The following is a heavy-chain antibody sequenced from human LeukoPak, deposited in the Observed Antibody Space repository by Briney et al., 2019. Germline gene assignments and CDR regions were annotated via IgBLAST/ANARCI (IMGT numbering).Heavy chain of an antibody. V-gene: IGHV4-59*08. CDR3: ARRTMTTADAFDI. CDR1: GGSISSHF. J-gene: IGHJ3*02. CDR2: IYYSGST. D-gene: IGHD4-17*01. Sequence: PSETLSLTCTVSGGSISSHFWSWIRQPPGKGLEWIAYIYYSGSTDYNPSLKSRVTISVDTSKNQFSLKLSSVTAADTAVYYCARRTMTTADAFDIWGQGTMVTVSS.